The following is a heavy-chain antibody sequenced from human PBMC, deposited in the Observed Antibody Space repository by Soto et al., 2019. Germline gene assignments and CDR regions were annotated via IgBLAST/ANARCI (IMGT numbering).Heavy chain of an antibody. CDR1: GFTVSSYS. J-gene: IGHJ4*02. V-gene: IGHV3-48*01. CDR3: ARDLDWAFDY. CDR2: VSRGSTTV. Sequence: GGSLRLSCAASGFTVSSYSMNWVRQAPGKGLEWVSFVSRGSTTVSYVDSVKGRFIISRDNAKNSLYLQMSRLRAEDTAVYYCARDLDWAFDYWGQGTLVTVSS. D-gene: IGHD3-9*01.